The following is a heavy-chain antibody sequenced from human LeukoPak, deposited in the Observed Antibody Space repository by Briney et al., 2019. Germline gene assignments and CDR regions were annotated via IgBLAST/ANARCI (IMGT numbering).Heavy chain of an antibody. Sequence: ASVKVSCKASGYTFTSYGISWVRQAPGQGLEWMGWISAYNGNTNYAQKLQGRVTITADESTSTAYMELSSLRSEDTAVYCCARAYWGYSYGARGKELFDYWGQGTLVIVSS. J-gene: IGHJ4*02. CDR3: ARAYWGYSYGARGKELFDY. CDR1: GYTFTSYG. V-gene: IGHV1-18*01. D-gene: IGHD5-18*01. CDR2: ISAYNGNT.